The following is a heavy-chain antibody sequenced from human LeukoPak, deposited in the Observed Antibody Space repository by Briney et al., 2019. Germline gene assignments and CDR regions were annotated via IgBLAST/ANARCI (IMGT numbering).Heavy chain of an antibody. J-gene: IGHJ4*02. CDR1: GGSFSGYY. V-gene: IGHV4-34*01. CDR3: ARGGSRDDILTGYPLDFDY. Sequence: PSETLSLTCAVYGGSFSGYYWSWIRQPPGKGLEWIGEINHSGSTNYNPSLKSRVTISVDTSKNQFSLKLSSVTAADTAVYYRARGGSRDDILTGYPLDFDYWGQGTLVTVSS. D-gene: IGHD3-9*01. CDR2: INHSGST.